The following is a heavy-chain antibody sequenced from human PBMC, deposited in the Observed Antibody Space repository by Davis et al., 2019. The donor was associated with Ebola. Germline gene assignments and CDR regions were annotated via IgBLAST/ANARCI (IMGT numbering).Heavy chain of an antibody. Sequence: MPSETLSLTCTVSGGSISSYYWSWIRQPPGKGLEWIGYIYYSGSTNYNPSLKSRVTISVDTSKNQFSLKLSSVTAADTAVYYCARAAGGYSGYMRPDVWGQGTTVTVSS. CDR2: IYYSGST. V-gene: IGHV4-59*01. CDR1: GGSISSYY. J-gene: IGHJ6*02. CDR3: ARAAGGYSGYMRPDV. D-gene: IGHD5-12*01.